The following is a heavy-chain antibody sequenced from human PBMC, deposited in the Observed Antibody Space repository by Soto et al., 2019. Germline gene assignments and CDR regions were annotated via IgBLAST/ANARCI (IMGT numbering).Heavy chain of an antibody. CDR1: GFTFDDYA. V-gene: IGHV3-9*01. CDR2: ISWNSGSI. CDR3: AKDTLAAAGTWYYYYGMDV. J-gene: IGHJ6*02. D-gene: IGHD6-13*01. Sequence: GGSLRLSCAASGFTFDDYAMHWVRQAPGKGLEWVSGISWNSGSIGYADSVKGRFTISRDNAKNSLYLQMNSLRAEDTALYYCAKDTLAAAGTWYYYYGMDVWGQGTTVTVSS.